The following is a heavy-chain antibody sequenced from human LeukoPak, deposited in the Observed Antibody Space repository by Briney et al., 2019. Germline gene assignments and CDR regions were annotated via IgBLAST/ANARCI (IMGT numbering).Heavy chain of an antibody. CDR1: GFTFSSYV. J-gene: IGHJ4*02. D-gene: IGHD6-19*01. V-gene: IGHV3-23*01. CDR3: AKDVSSGWYYGY. CDR2: ISGSGGST. Sequence: GGSLRLSCAASGFTFSSYVMSWVRQAPGKGLEWVSGISGSGGSTNYADSVKGRFTISRDNSENTLYLQMNSLRAEDTAVYYCAKDVSSGWYYGYWGQGTLVTVSS.